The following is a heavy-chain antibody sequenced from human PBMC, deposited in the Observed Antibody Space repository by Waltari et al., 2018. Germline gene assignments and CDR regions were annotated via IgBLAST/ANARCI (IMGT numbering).Heavy chain of an antibody. V-gene: IGHV1-69*13. CDR2: IIPIFGTA. J-gene: IGHJ4*02. Sequence: QVQLVQSGAEVKKPGSSVKVSCKASGGTFSSYAISWVRQAPGQGLEWMGGIIPIFGTANYAQKFQGRVTITADESTSTAYMELSSLRSEDTAVYYCARKNYYGSGSYYNPFDYWDQGTLVTVSS. D-gene: IGHD3-10*01. CDR1: GGTFSSYA. CDR3: ARKNYYGSGSYYNPFDY.